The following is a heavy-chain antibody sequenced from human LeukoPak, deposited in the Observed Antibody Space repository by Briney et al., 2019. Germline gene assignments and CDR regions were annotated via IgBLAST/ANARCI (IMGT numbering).Heavy chain of an antibody. Sequence: ASVKVSCKASGYTFTSYGISWVRQAPGQGLEWMGWISAYNGNTNYAQKLQGRVTMTTDTSTSTAYMELSRLRSDDTAVYYCARAPPDYSNYHYWGQGTLVTVSS. CDR3: ARAPPDYSNYHY. V-gene: IGHV1-18*01. J-gene: IGHJ4*02. CDR2: ISAYNGNT. D-gene: IGHD4-11*01. CDR1: GYTFTSYG.